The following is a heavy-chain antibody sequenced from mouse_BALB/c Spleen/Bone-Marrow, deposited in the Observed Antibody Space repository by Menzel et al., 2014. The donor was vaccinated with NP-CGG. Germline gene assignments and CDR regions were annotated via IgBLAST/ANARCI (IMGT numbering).Heavy chain of an antibody. CDR2: INLSNGGT. Sequence: QVQLKHSGAELVKPGASVKLSCKASGYTFTRYYMYWIKQRPGQGLEWIGEINLSNGGTHFNEKLKSKATLTVDKSSSTAYMQLSSLTSEDSAVYYCTRSNYGYWYFDVWGAGTTVTVSS. CDR3: TRSNYGYWYFDV. V-gene: IGHV1S81*02. D-gene: IGHD1-1*01. J-gene: IGHJ1*01. CDR1: GYTFTRYY.